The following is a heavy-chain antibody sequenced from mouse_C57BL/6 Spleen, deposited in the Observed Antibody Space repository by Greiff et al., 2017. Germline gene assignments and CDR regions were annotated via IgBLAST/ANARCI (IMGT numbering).Heavy chain of an antibody. J-gene: IGHJ2*01. Sequence: QVQLQQSGPELVKPGASVKISCKASGYAFSSSWMNWVKQRPGKGLEWIGRIYPGDGDTNYNGKFKGKATLTADKSSSTAYMQLSSLTSEDSAVYFCARGGDDGYYYFDYWGQGTTLTVSS. D-gene: IGHD2-3*01. CDR2: IYPGDGDT. CDR3: ARGGDDGYYYFDY. CDR1: GYAFSSSW. V-gene: IGHV1-82*01.